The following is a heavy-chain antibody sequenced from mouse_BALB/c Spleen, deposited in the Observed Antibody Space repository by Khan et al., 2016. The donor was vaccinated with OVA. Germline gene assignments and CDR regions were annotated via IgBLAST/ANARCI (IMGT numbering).Heavy chain of an antibody. D-gene: IGHD2-3*01. CDR3: ARDGYSPGFAY. Sequence: EVQLQESGAELVRPGALVKLSCKASGFNIKDYYRHWVKQRPEQGLVWIGRIDPENGDTIYDPKFQGKASITSDTSSNTAYLQLSSLTSEDTAVYYCARDGYSPGFAYWGQGTLVTVSA. J-gene: IGHJ3*01. V-gene: IGHV14-1*02. CDR2: IDPENGDT. CDR1: GFNIKDYY.